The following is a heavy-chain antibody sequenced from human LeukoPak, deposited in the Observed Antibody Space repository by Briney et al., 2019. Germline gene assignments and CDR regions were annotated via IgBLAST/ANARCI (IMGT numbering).Heavy chain of an antibody. D-gene: IGHD1-26*01. V-gene: IGHV4-59*08. CDR2: IYYSGST. J-gene: IGHJ4*02. CDR1: GGSISSYY. CDR3: ARQELPTRPFDY. Sequence: SETLSLTCTVSGGSISSYYWSWIRQPPGKGLEWIGYIYYSGSTNYNPSLKSRVTISVDTSKNQFSLKLSSVTAADTAVYYCARQELPTRPFDYWGQGTLVTVSS.